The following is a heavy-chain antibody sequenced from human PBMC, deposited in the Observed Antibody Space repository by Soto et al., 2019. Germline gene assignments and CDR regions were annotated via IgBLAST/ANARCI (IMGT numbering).Heavy chain of an antibody. Sequence: QVQLQESGPGLVKPSGTLSLTCTVSGDSISSRNWWSWVRQSPGKGLEWVGEIYHSGSTNYNPSLKSRVGMSVDKSKNQFSLNLNSVTVADTAVYYCARRDYDFWSGYLDVWGQGTTVNVSS. CDR2: IYHSGST. J-gene: IGHJ6*02. V-gene: IGHV4-4*02. CDR1: GDSISSRNW. CDR3: ARRDYDFWSGYLDV. D-gene: IGHD3-3*01.